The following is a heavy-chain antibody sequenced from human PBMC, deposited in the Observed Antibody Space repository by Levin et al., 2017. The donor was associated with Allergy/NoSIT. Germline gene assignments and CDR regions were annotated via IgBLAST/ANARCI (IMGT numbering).Heavy chain of an antibody. J-gene: IGHJ4*02. CDR1: DGSFGGYS. V-gene: IGHV4-34*01. D-gene: IGHD3-10*01. CDR2: ISDSGGS. Sequence: GSLRLSCAVYDGSFGGYSWSWIRQPPGKGLEWIGEISDSGGSNSKPSLKSRVTISLDTFKNLFSLKLSSVTAADTAVYYCAKYSYGSFDSWGQGTLVIVSS. CDR3: AKYSYGSFDS.